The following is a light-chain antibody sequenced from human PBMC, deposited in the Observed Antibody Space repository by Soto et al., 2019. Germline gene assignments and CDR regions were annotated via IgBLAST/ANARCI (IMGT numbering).Light chain of an antibody. J-gene: IGLJ1*01. CDR2: SNN. CDR3: AAWDDSLNGYV. V-gene: IGLV1-44*01. Sequence: QAVVTQPPSASGTPGQRVTISCSGRSSNIGSNIVNWYQQLPGTAPKLLIYSNNQRPSGVPDRFSGSKSGTSASLAISGLQSEDEADYYCAAWDDSLNGYVFGTGTKVTVL. CDR1: SSNIGSNI.